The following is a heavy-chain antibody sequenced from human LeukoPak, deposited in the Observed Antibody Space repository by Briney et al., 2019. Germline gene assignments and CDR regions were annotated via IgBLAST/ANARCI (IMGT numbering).Heavy chain of an antibody. J-gene: IGHJ4*02. CDR2: IYHSGST. D-gene: IGHD2-15*01. CDR3: ARDNLRGVVAATPGDY. Sequence: SGTLSLTCAVSGGSISSSNWWSWVRQPPGKGLEWIGEIYHSGSTNYNPSLKSRVTISVDESENQFSLKLSSVTAADTAVYYCARDNLRGVVAATPGDYWGQGTLVTVSS. CDR1: GGSISSSNW. V-gene: IGHV4-4*02.